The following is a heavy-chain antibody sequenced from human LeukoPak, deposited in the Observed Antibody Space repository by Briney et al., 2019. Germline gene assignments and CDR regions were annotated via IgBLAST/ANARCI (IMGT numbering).Heavy chain of an antibody. CDR2: VDPEDGET. Sequence: ASVKISCKVSGYTFTDYYMHWVQQAPGKGLEWMGLVDPEDGETIYAEKFQGRVTITADTSTDTAYRELTSLRSEDTAVYYCATWDHTAMVSPSEVSSSWYYFDYWGQGTMVTVSS. D-gene: IGHD5-18*01. J-gene: IGHJ4*02. CDR3: ATWDHTAMVSPSEVSSSWYYFDY. CDR1: GYTFTDYY. V-gene: IGHV1-69-2*01.